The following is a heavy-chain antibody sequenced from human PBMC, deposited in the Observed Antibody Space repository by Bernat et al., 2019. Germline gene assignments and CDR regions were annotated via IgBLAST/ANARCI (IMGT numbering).Heavy chain of an antibody. J-gene: IGHJ3*02. CDR2: INPNSGGT. CDR1: GYTFTGYY. D-gene: IGHD3-16*01. V-gene: IGHV1-2*06. CDR3: ARSPADYICGSAGGAFDI. Sequence: QVQLVQSGAEVKKPGASVKVSCKASGYTFTGYYMHWVRQAPGQGLEWMGRINPNSGGTNYAQKFQGRVTMTRDTSISTAYMELSRLRSDDTAVYYCARSPADYICGSAGGAFDIWGQGTMVTVSS.